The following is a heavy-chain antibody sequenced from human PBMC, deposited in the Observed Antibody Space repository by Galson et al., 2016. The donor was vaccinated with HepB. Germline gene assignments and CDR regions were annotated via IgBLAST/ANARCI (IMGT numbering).Heavy chain of an antibody. CDR3: VRGRGAWGRLGY. J-gene: IGHJ4*02. Sequence: SETLSLTCSVSGGSVKYFYWSWVRQPPGEGLELIGFIKSGGGWYNPSLNSRVTISPDTYKNEVSLKMKSVTAADTAVYYCVRGRGAWGRLGYCGQGTLATVSS. V-gene: IGHV4-59*02. CDR2: IKSGGG. CDR1: GGSVKYFY. D-gene: IGHD1-26*01.